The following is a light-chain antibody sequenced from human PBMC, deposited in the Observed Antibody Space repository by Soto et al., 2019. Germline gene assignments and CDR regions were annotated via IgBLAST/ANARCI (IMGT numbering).Light chain of an antibody. CDR3: QQRSNWPIT. J-gene: IGKJ5*01. V-gene: IGKV3-11*01. CDR1: RSVSNY. CDR2: DAS. Sequence: EIVLTQAPAALSLYPGELATLSCRASRSVSNYLAWYQQKPGQAPRLLIYDASSRPTDIPARFSGSGSGTDFTLTISSLEPEDFALYYCQQRSNWPITFGQGTRLEIK.